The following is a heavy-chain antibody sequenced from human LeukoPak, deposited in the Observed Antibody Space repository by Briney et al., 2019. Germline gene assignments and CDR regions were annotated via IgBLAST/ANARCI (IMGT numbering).Heavy chain of an antibody. Sequence: GASLRLSCAASGFTFSSYAMSWVRQAPGKGLGWVSAISGSGGSTYYADSVKGRFTISRDNSKNTLYLQMNSLRAEDTAVYYCAKGSSGWPYFDYWGQGTLVTVSS. J-gene: IGHJ4*02. CDR3: AKGSSGWPYFDY. V-gene: IGHV3-23*01. D-gene: IGHD6-19*01. CDR1: GFTFSSYA. CDR2: ISGSGGST.